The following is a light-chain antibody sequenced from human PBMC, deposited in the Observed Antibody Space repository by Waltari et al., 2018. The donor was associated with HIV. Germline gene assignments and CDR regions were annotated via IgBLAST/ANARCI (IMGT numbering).Light chain of an antibody. CDR3: ASFTSGRLNV. CDR1: SNDVGAYDY. Sequence: QSALTQPASVSGSPGQSITISCTGTSNDVGAYDYVSWYQQSPGKVPKLIIYDVFNRPCRVSNRFSGSKSGNTAFLTISGLRAGDEADYYCASFTSGRLNVFGSGTKVTVL. V-gene: IGLV2-14*01. J-gene: IGLJ1*01. CDR2: DVF.